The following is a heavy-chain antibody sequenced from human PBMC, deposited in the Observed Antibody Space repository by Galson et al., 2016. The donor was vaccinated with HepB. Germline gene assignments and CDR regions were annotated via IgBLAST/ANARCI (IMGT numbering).Heavy chain of an antibody. CDR2: INSDGSST. D-gene: IGHD3-10*01. CDR3: ARASLHMVRGVSQWYFDL. Sequence: SLRLSCAASGFTFSSYWMHWVRQAPGKGLVWVSRINSDGSSTSYADSVKGRFTISRDNAKNTLYLQMNSLRAEDTAVYYCARASLHMVRGVSQWYFDLRGRGTLVTVSS. CDR1: GFTFSSYW. J-gene: IGHJ2*01. V-gene: IGHV3-74*01.